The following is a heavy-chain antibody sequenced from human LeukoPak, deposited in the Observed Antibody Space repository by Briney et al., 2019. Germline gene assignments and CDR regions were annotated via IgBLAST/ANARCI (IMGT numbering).Heavy chain of an antibody. V-gene: IGHV4-59*01. CDR2: IYYSGST. CDR3: AKHAYLTGKEAFDI. J-gene: IGHJ3*02. D-gene: IGHD7-27*01. Sequence: PSETLSLTCAVYGGSFSGYYWSWIRQPPGKGLEWIGYIYYSGSTNYNPSPKSRVTISVDTSKNQFSLKLSSVTAADTAVYYCAKHAYLTGKEAFDIWGQGTMVTVSS. CDR1: GGSFSGYY.